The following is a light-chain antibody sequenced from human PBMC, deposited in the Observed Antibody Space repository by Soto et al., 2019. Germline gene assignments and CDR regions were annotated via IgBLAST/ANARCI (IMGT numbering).Light chain of an antibody. J-gene: IGKJ2*01. CDR3: MQTGHWPYT. V-gene: IGKV2-30*01. CDR1: QSLVYADGNTY. CDR2: KVF. Sequence: DGVMTQSPLSLPVTLGQSASISCTSSQSLVYADGNTYLNWLQQRPGQSPRRLIYKVFNRDSGVPDRFSGSASVSEFTLTISSVEAEDIGVYYCMQTGHWPYTFGRGTKLEIK.